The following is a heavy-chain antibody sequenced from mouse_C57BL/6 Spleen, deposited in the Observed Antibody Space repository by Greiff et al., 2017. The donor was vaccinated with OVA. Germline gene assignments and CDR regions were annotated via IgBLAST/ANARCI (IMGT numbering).Heavy chain of an antibody. CDR3: ARERLGRGGFDY. V-gene: IGHV1-22*01. Sequence: EVQLQQSGPELVKPGASVKMSCKASGYTFTDYNMHWVKQSHGKSLEWIGYINPNNGGTSYNQKFKGKATLTVNKSSSTAYMELRSLTSEDSAVYYCARERLGRGGFDYWGQGTTLTVSS. CDR2: INPNNGGT. CDR1: GYTFTDYN. J-gene: IGHJ2*01. D-gene: IGHD4-1*01.